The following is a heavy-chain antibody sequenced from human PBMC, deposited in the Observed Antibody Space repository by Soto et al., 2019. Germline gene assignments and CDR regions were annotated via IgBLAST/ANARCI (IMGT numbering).Heavy chain of an antibody. D-gene: IGHD3-10*01. CDR2: ISGSGGST. V-gene: IGHV3-23*01. CDR3: AKDFGGLGAYYYYGMDV. J-gene: IGHJ6*02. CDR1: GFTFSSYA. Sequence: PGGSLRLSCAASGFTFSSYAMSWVRQAPGKGLEWVSAISGSGGSTYYADSVKGRFTISRDNSKNTLYLQMNSLRAEDTAVYYCAKDFGGLGAYYYYGMDVWGQATTVTVSS.